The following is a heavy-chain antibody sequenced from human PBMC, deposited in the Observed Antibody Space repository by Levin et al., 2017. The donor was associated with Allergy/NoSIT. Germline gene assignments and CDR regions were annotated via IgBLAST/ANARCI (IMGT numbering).Heavy chain of an antibody. CDR3: ARGVSGLEYFDF. J-gene: IGHJ4*02. CDR1: GFTFSNYA. V-gene: IGHV3-23*01. Sequence: PGESLKISCAASGFTFSNYAMNWVRQAPGKGLEYVSGISGGGGSTYYADSVKGRFTISRDSSKNTVYLQMSSLRAEDTAIYYCARGVSGLEYFDFWGQGTLVTVSS. CDR2: ISGGGGST. D-gene: IGHD3-10*01.